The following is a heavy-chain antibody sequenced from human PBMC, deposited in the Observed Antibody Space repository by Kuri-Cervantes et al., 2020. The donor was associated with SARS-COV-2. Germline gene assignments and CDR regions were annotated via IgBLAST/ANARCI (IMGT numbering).Heavy chain of an antibody. CDR1: GYTFTGYY. CDR2: INPNSCGT. J-gene: IGHJ5*02. Sequence: ASVKVSCKASGYTFTGYYMHWVRQAPGQGLEWMGWINPNSCGTNYAQKFQGRVTMTRDTSISTAYMELSRLRSDDTAVYYCARFRITMRGFDPWGRGTLVTVSS. CDR3: ARFRITMRGFDP. D-gene: IGHD3-22*01. V-gene: IGHV1-2*02.